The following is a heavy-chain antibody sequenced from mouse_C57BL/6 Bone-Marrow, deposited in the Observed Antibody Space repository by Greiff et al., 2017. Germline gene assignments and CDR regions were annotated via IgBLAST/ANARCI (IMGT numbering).Heavy chain of an antibody. V-gene: IGHV1-50*01. Sequence: QVQLQQPGAELVKPGASVKLSCKASGYTFTSYWMPWVKQRPGQGLEWIGEIDPSDSYTNYNQQFKGTATLPVATSSSTAYLQLSSLTSEDSAVYYCARVGYYEAYWGQGTLVTVSA. CDR1: GYTFTSYW. D-gene: IGHD2-3*01. CDR2: IDPSDSYT. J-gene: IGHJ3*01. CDR3: ARVGYYEAY.